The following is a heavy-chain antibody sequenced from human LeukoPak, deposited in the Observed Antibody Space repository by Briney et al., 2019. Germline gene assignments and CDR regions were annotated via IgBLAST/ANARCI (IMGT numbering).Heavy chain of an antibody. Sequence: ASVKVSCKASGYTFTSYDINWVRQATGQGLEWMGWMNPNSGNTGYAQKFQGRVTMTRDTSISTAYMELSRLRSDDTAVYYCARMGRARNWFDPWGQGTLVTVSS. D-gene: IGHD3-16*01. CDR2: MNPNSGNT. V-gene: IGHV1-8*01. CDR1: GYTFTSYD. J-gene: IGHJ5*02. CDR3: ARMGRARNWFDP.